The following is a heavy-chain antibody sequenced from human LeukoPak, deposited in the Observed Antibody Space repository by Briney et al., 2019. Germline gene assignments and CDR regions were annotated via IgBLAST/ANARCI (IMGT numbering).Heavy chain of an antibody. Sequence: GGSLRLSCAASGFTFSSFWMRWVRHAPGKGLVWVSRIKSDGSTNYADSVKGRFTISRDNAKNTVSLQMNSLRVEDTGVYYCARAPSEIGGYYPEYFRHWGQGTLVTVSS. CDR2: IKSDGST. V-gene: IGHV3-74*01. J-gene: IGHJ1*01. CDR3: ARAPSEIGGYYPEYFRH. CDR1: GFTFSSFW. D-gene: IGHD3-22*01.